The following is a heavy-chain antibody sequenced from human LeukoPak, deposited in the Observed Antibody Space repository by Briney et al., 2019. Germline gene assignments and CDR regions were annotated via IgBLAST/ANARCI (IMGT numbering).Heavy chain of an antibody. J-gene: IGHJ4*02. CDR2: IIPIFGTA. D-gene: IGHD2-15*01. CDR1: GGTFSSYA. V-gene: IGHV1-69*05. CDR3: ASRYCSGGSCLLDLYFDY. Sequence: SVKVSCKASGGTFSSYAISWVRQAPGQGLEWMGRIIPIFGTANYAQKFQGRVTITTDESTSTAYMEPSSLRSEDTAVYYCASRYCSGGSCLLDLYFDYWGQGTLVTVSS.